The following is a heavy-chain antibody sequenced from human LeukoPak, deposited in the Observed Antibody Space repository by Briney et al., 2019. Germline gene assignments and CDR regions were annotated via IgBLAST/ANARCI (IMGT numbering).Heavy chain of an antibody. V-gene: IGHV3-21*01. J-gene: IGHJ3*02. D-gene: IGHD3-22*01. Sequence: GSLRLSCAASGFTFSSYSMNWARQAPGKGLEWVSSISSSSSYIYYADSVKGRFTISRDNAKNSLYLQMNSLRAEDTAVYYCARELPEWLLLRHAFDIWGQGTMVTVSS. CDR2: ISSSSSYI. CDR1: GFTFSSYS. CDR3: ARELPEWLLLRHAFDI.